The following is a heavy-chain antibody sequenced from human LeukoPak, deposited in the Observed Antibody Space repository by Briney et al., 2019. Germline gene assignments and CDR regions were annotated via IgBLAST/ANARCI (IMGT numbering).Heavy chain of an antibody. J-gene: IGHJ3*02. Sequence: SVKVSCKASGGTFSSYAISWVRQAPGQGLEWMGGIIPIFGTANYAQKFQGRVTITTDEPTSTAYMELSSLRSEDTAVYYCALDREGYSSPRAFDIWGQGTMVTVSS. CDR3: ALDREGYSSPRAFDI. V-gene: IGHV1-69*05. CDR2: IIPIFGTA. CDR1: GGTFSSYA. D-gene: IGHD6-19*01.